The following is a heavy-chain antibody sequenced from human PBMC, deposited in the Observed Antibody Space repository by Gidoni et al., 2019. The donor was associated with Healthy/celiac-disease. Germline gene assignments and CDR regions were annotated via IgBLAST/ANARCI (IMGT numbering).Heavy chain of an antibody. CDR3: AKAIAKGVLMVYADY. CDR1: GFTFSSYA. V-gene: IGHV3-23*01. D-gene: IGHD2-8*01. J-gene: IGHJ4*02. CDR2: SSGSGVST. Sequence: EVQLLEPGGGLVQPGGSLRLSCAASGFTFSSYAMGWFRQCPGKGLEWVSASSGSGVSTYYADSVKGRFTISRDNSKNTLYLQMNSLRAEDTAVYYCAKAIAKGVLMVYADYWGQGTLVTVSS.